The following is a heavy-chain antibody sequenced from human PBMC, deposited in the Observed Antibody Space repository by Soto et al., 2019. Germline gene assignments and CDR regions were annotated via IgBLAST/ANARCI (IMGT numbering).Heavy chain of an antibody. V-gene: IGHV3-23*01. CDR2: TSANGGAT. J-gene: IGHJ4*02. CDR3: AQIGVTSPTVF. Sequence: HPGGSLRLSCAASGFTFRSFAMNWVRQAPGKGLDWVSATSANGGATFYADSVKGRFTMSRDNSKNTLFLQMNSLRAEDTAIYYCAQIGVTSPTVFWGQGTLVTVSS. D-gene: IGHD4-4*01. CDR1: GFTFRSFA.